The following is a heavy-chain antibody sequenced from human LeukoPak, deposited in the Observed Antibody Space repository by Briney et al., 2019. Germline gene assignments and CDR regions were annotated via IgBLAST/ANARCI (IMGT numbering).Heavy chain of an antibody. D-gene: IGHD6-19*01. CDR1: GFTFDDYA. V-gene: IGHV3-9*01. CDR2: ISWNSGSI. CDR3: AKDRSGRST. Sequence: PGRSLRLSCAASGFTFDDYAMHWVRQAPGKGLEWVSGISWNSGSIGYADSVKGRFTISRDNAKNSLYLQMNSLRAEDTALYYCAKDRSGRSTWGQGTLVTVSS. J-gene: IGHJ5*02.